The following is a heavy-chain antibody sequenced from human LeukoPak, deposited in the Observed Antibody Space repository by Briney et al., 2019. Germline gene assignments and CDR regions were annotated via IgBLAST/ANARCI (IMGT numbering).Heavy chain of an antibody. Sequence: SETLSLTCTVSGGSISSSSYYWGWIRQPPGKGLEWIGSIYYSGSTYYHPSLKSRVTISVDTSKNQFSLKLSSVTAADTAVYYCARRGYDFWSGYQNWFDPWGQGTLVTVSS. D-gene: IGHD3-3*01. J-gene: IGHJ5*02. V-gene: IGHV4-39*01. CDR2: IYYSGST. CDR3: ARRGYDFWSGYQNWFDP. CDR1: GGSISSSSYY.